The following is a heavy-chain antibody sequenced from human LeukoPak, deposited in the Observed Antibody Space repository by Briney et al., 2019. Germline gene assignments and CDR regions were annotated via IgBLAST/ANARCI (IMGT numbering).Heavy chain of an antibody. Sequence: SETLSLTCTVSGGSISSSSYYWGWLRQPPGMGLEWIGSIYYSGSTYYNPSLKSRVTISVDTSKNQFSLKLSSVTAADTAVYYGARQVLPTSESTMVRGVVDYWGQGTLVTVSS. J-gene: IGHJ4*02. CDR3: ARQVLPTSESTMVRGVVDY. CDR2: IYYSGST. CDR1: GGSISSSSYY. V-gene: IGHV4-39*01. D-gene: IGHD3-10*01.